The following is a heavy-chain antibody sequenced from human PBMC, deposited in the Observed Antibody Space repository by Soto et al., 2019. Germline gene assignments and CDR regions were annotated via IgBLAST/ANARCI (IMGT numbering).Heavy chain of an antibody. CDR3: ARFNGDYSQYYSYGMDV. CDR1: GGSISSYY. J-gene: IGHJ6*02. D-gene: IGHD4-17*01. V-gene: IGHV4-4*07. CDR2: IYTSGST. Sequence: QVQLQESGPGLVKPSETLSLTCTVSGGSISSYYWSWIRQPAGKGLEWIGRIYTSGSTNYNPALKSRVTMSVDTSKNQFSLKLSSVTAADTAVYYCARFNGDYSQYYSYGMDVWGQGTTVTVSS.